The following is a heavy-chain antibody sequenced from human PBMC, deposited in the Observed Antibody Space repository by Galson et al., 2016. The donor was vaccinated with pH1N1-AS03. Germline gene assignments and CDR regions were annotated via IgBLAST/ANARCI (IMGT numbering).Heavy chain of an antibody. CDR2: TNQDGSEK. V-gene: IGHV3-7*03. J-gene: IGHJ4*03. CDR3: ARDPSGDRSGWYYFDY. D-gene: IGHD6-19*01. CDR1: GFTFSNYW. Sequence: SLRLSCAASGFTFSNYWMSWVRQAPGKGLEWVATTNQDGSEKYFVDSVKGRFTISRDDAKNSLYLQMNSLRAEDSALYYCARDPSGDRSGWYYFDYWGQGTTVIVSS.